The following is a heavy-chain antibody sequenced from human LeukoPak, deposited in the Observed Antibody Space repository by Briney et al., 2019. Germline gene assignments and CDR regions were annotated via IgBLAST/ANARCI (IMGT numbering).Heavy chain of an antibody. CDR1: GGSISSSSYY. CDR3: ARGDFNWFDP. Sequence: SETLSLTCTVYGGSISSSSYYWGWIRQPPGKGLEWIGSIYYSGSTYYIPSLKSRVTISVDTSKNQFSLKLSSVTAADTAVYYCARGDFNWFDPWGQGTLVTVSS. CDR2: IYYSGST. D-gene: IGHD2-21*02. J-gene: IGHJ5*02. V-gene: IGHV4-39*07.